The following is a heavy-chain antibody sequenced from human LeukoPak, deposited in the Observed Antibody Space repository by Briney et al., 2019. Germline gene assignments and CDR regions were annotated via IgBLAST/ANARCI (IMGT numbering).Heavy chain of an antibody. V-gene: IGHV4-4*07. Sequence: PSETLSLTCTVSGGSISRYYWSWIRQPAGKGLEWIGRIYTSGSTNYNPSLKSRVTISVDTSKNQFSLKLSSVTAADTAVYYCARDRYDVSSWYVDYWGQGTLVTVSS. D-gene: IGHD6-13*01. CDR3: ARDRYDVSSWYVDY. CDR2: IYTSGST. J-gene: IGHJ4*02. CDR1: GGSISRYY.